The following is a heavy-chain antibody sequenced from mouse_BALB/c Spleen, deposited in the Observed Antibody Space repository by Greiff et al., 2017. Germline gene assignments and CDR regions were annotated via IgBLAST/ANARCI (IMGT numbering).Heavy chain of an antibody. CDR1: GFTFSSYW. CDR2: IRLKSDNYAT. CDR3: TSGRPFDY. Sequence: EVKVEESGGGLVQPGGSMKLSCVASGFTFSSYWMSWVRQSPEKGLEWVAEIRLKSDNYATHYAESVKGKFTISRDDSKSRLYLQMNSLRAEDTGIYYCTSGRPFDYWGQGTTLTVSS. D-gene: IGHD1-2*01. J-gene: IGHJ2*01. V-gene: IGHV6-6*02.